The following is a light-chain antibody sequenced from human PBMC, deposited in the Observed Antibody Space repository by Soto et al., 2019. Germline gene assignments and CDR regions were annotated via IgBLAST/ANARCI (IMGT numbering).Light chain of an antibody. CDR1: SSDVGRYNY. V-gene: IGLV2-11*01. CDR2: DVT. J-gene: IGLJ2*01. CDR3: SSYGGNNNVL. Sequence: QSALTQPRSVSGSPGQSVTISCTGTSSDVGRYNYVSWYQQHPGKAPKLIIYDVTKRPSGVPDRFSGSKSGNTASLTISGLQAEDEVDYYCSSYGGNNNVLFGGGTQLTVL.